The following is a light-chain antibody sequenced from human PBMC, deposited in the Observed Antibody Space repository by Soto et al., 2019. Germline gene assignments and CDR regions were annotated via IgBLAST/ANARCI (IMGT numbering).Light chain of an antibody. J-gene: IGKJ1*01. Sequence: DIRMTQSPSTLSGSVGDRVTITCRASQTIDSWLAWYQQRPGKPPNLLIYKASTLASGVPSRFSGSGSGTEFTLTINSLQPDDFATYYCQQYHIYSGTFGQGTKVEIK. V-gene: IGKV1-5*03. CDR2: KAS. CDR3: QQYHIYSGT. CDR1: QTIDSW.